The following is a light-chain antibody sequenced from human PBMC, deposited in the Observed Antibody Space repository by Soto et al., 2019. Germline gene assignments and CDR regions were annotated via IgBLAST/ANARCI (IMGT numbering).Light chain of an antibody. CDR3: CSYAGSCD. V-gene: IGLV2-11*01. CDR1: SSDVGGYNY. J-gene: IGLJ1*01. CDR2: DVS. Sequence: QSALTQPPSVSGSPGQSVTISCTGTSSDVGGYNYVSWYQQHPGKAPKLMIYDVSKRPSGVPDRFSGSKSGNTASLTISGLQAEDEADYYCCSYAGSCDFGTGTKLTVL.